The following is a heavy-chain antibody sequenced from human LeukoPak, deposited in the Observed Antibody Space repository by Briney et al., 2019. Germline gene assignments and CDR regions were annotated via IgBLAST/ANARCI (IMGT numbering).Heavy chain of an antibody. J-gene: IGHJ4*02. CDR1: GGSISSYY. D-gene: IGHD3-10*01. CDR2: IYYSGST. V-gene: IGHV4-59*01. CDR3: ASAPLHPGVRGVHTSPYYFDY. Sequence: SETLSLTCTVSGGSISSYYWSWIRQPPGKGLEWIGDIYYSGSTNYNPSLKSRVTISVDTSKNQFSLKLSSVTAADTAVYYCASAPLHPGVRGVHTSPYYFDYWGQGTLVTVSS.